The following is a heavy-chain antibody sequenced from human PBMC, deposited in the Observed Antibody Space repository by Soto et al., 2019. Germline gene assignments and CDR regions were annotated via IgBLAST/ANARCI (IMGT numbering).Heavy chain of an antibody. D-gene: IGHD1-1*01. J-gene: IGHJ4*02. CDR3: AKVKYPSPNWQYYFDY. V-gene: IGHV3-23*01. Sequence: EVQLLESGGGLVQPGGSLRLSCAASGFTFSSYAMSWVRQAPGKGLEWVSAISGSGGSTYYADSVKGRFTISRDNSKNTLYLQMNSLRAEDTAVYYCAKVKYPSPNWQYYFDYWGQGTLVTVSS. CDR1: GFTFSSYA. CDR2: ISGSGGST.